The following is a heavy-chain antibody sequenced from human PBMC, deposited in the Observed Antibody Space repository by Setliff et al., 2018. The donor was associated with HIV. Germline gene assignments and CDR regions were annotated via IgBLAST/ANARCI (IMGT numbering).Heavy chain of an antibody. CDR2: INHSGYT. CDR1: GGSFSGYYY. V-gene: IGHV4-34*01. Sequence: SETLSLTCAVYGGSFSGYYYWNWIRQSPGQGLELIGGINHSGYTDYNPSLRSRVTISSDTSRNHISVMMTSVTAADTAVYSRSRTTFFGEVTMGGDSWGQGSLVTVSS. D-gene: IGHD2-21*02. J-gene: IGHJ4*02. CDR3: SRTTFFGEVTMGGDS.